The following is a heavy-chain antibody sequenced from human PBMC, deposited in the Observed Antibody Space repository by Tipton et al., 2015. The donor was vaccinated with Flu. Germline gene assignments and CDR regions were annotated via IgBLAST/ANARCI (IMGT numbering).Heavy chain of an antibody. J-gene: IGHJ3*02. CDR1: GGSISSSSHY. V-gene: IGHV4-39*07. CDR2: IYYSGNT. CDR3: ARDGFITMIVVVTPGAFDI. D-gene: IGHD3-22*01. Sequence: TLSLTCTVSGGSISSSSHYWGWIRQPPGKGLEWIGSIYYSGNTYYNPSLKSRVTISVDTSKNQFSLKLSSVTAADTAVYYCARDGFITMIVVVTPGAFDIWGQGTMVTVSS.